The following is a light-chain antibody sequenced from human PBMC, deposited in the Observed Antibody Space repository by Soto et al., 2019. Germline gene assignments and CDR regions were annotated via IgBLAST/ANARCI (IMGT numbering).Light chain of an antibody. CDR2: EVS. V-gene: IGLV2-23*02. CDR1: NSDVGNYNH. Sequence: QTVLTQPASVSGSPGQSITISCTGTNSDVGNYNHVSWYQQHPGKAPKLMIYEVSKRPSGVSNRFSGSKSANTASLTISGLQAEDEADYYCCSFARSNTWVFGGGTKLTVL. CDR3: CSFARSNTWV. J-gene: IGLJ2*01.